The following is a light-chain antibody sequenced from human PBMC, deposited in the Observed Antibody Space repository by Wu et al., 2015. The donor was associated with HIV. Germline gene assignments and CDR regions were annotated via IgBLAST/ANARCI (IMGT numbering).Light chain of an antibody. V-gene: IGKV1-39*01. Sequence: DIQMTQSPSSLSASVGDRVTITCRASQSISSYLNWYQQKPGKAPKLLIYAASTLQTGVPSRFNGSGSGTDFTLTINCLQSEDFATYYCQQYYDYLPLTFGGGTKVEI. CDR2: AAS. CDR1: QSISSY. J-gene: IGKJ4*01. CDR3: QQYYDYLPLT.